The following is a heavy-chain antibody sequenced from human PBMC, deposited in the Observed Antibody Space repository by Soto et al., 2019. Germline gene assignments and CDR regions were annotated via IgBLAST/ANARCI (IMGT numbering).Heavy chain of an antibody. J-gene: IGHJ4*02. V-gene: IGHV3-48*02. CDR3: ARDPDTPLERVFDF. D-gene: IGHD1-1*01. CDR1: GFIFSRYS. CDR2: ISSSSLTI. Sequence: QPGGSLRLSCSASGFIFSRYSMNWVRQAPGKWLEWISYISSSSLTIYYARSVKGRFIISRDNAKNSLYLHMNSLRDEDTAVYFCARDPDTPLERVFDFWGQGXLVTVSS.